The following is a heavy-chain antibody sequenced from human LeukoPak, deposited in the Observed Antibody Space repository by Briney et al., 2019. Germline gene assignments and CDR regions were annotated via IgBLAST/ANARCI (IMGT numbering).Heavy chain of an antibody. V-gene: IGHV4-39*07. CDR2: IYHSGST. CDR3: ARDFGLLTTDAFDI. J-gene: IGHJ3*02. D-gene: IGHD1-26*01. CDR1: GGSISSSSYY. Sequence: SETLSLTCTVSGGSISSSSYYWGWIRQPPGKGLEWIGSIYHSGSTNYNPSLKSRVTISVDKSKKQFSLKLSSVTAADTAVYYCARDFGLLTTDAFDIWGQGTMVTVSS.